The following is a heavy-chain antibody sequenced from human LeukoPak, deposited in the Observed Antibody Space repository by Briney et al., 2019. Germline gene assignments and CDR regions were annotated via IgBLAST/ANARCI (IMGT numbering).Heavy chain of an antibody. Sequence: ASVKVSCKASGYTFTSYDINWVRQATGQGLEWMGWMNPNRGNTGYAQKFQGRVTITRNTSISTAYMELSSLRSEDTAVYYCARDPKQVDTAMGNWFDPWGQGTLVTVSS. CDR2: MNPNRGNT. CDR3: ARDPKQVDTAMGNWFDP. V-gene: IGHV1-8*03. CDR1: GYTFTSYD. D-gene: IGHD5-18*01. J-gene: IGHJ5*02.